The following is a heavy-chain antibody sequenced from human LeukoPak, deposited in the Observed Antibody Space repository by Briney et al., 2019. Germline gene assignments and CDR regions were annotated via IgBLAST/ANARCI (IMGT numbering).Heavy chain of an antibody. CDR3: ARPPYGSGRNAFDI. J-gene: IGHJ3*02. CDR1: GYSFTSYW. V-gene: IGHV5-51*01. CDR2: IYPGDSDT. D-gene: IGHD3-10*01. Sequence: GVSLKISCKGSGYSFTSYWIGWVRPMPGKGLEWMGIIYPGDSDTRYGPSFQGQVTISADKSISTAYLQWSSLKASDTAMYYCARPPYGSGRNAFDIWGQGTMVTVSS.